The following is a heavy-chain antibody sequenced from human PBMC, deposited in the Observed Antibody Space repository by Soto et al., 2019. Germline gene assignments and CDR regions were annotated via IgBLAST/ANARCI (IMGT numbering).Heavy chain of an antibody. CDR2: ISYDGSNK. J-gene: IGHJ4*02. CDR1: GFIFSSYA. D-gene: IGHD3-22*01. CDR3: ARDVDYYDSSDFPFDY. Sequence: PGGSLRLSCAASGFIFSSYAMHWVRQAPGKGLEWVAAISYDGSNKFYADSVKGRFTISRDNSKNTLYLQMNSLRAEDTAVYYCARDVDYYDSSDFPFDYWGQGTLVTAPQ. V-gene: IGHV3-30-3*01.